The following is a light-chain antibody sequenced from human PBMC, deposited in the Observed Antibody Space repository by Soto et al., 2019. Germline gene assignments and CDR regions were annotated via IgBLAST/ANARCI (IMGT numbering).Light chain of an antibody. J-gene: IGKJ1*01. V-gene: IGKV1-5*03. CDR1: QTISSW. CDR2: KAS. CDR3: QHYNSYSVA. Sequence: DIQMTQSPSTLSGSVGDRVTITCRASQTISSWLAWYQQKPGKAPKLLIYKASTLNSGGPSRFSGSGSGTEFTLTISSLQPDDFATYYCQHYNSYSVAFGQGTKVELK.